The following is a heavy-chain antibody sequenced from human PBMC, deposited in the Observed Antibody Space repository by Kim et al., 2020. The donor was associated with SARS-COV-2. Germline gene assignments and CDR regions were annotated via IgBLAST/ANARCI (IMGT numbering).Heavy chain of an antibody. J-gene: IGHJ4*02. D-gene: IGHD4-17*01. CDR1: GYTFTRYD. CDR3: AIGLDYGATDY. Sequence: ASVKVSCKASGYTFTRYDISWVRQATGQGLEWMGWMSPNSDNKGYAQKFQGRVTMTRNTSISTAYMELSSLKSEDTAVYYCAIGLDYGATDYWGQGTLVTVSS. CDR2: MSPNSDNK. V-gene: IGHV1-8*01.